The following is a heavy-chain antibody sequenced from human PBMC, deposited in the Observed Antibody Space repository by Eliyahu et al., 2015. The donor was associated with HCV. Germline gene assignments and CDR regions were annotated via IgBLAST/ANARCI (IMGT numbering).Heavy chain of an antibody. D-gene: IGHD2-2*01. J-gene: IGHJ5*02. V-gene: IGHV4-39*01. CDR2: IHFSGYT. CDR1: GGSISSSYYY. Sequence: QLHLRESGPGLVKPSETLSLTCTVSGGSISSSYYYWGWIRQSPGKGLEWLGSIHFSGYTYYNPSLKSRVTISVDTSKNQFSLELNSVTAADTAVYYCARGDIVLVPAAELRWFDPWGQGTLVTVSS. CDR3: ARGDIVLVPAAELRWFDP.